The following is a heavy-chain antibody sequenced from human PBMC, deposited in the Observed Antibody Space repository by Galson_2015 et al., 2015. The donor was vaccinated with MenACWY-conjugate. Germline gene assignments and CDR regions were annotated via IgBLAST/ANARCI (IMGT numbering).Heavy chain of an antibody. CDR3: ARAAHGYNSVFGDAFDI. CDR1: GLTFSSYA. V-gene: IGHV3-23*01. D-gene: IGHD5-24*01. Sequence: PRLSCAASGLTFSSYAMSWVRQAPGKGLEWVSSISGSGGNTYDADSMKGHFTISRDNSKSTLYLQMNSLRAEDTAVYYCARAAHGYNSVFGDAFDIWGQGTMVTVSS. J-gene: IGHJ3*02. CDR2: ISGSGGNT.